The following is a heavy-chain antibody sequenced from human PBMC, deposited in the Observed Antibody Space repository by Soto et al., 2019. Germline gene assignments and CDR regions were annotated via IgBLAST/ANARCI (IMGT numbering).Heavy chain of an antibody. CDR1: GVTFSSYW. CDR2: INSDGSST. D-gene: IGHD3-3*01. J-gene: IGHJ3*02. Sequence: EVQLVESGGGLVQPGGSLRLSCAASGVTFSSYWMHWVRQAPGKGLVWVSRINSDGSSTSYADSVKGRFTISRDKAKNTLYLQMKSLRAEDTGVYYCASGVDFAAAFEIWGQGTMVTVSS. CDR3: ASGVDFAAAFEI. V-gene: IGHV3-74*01.